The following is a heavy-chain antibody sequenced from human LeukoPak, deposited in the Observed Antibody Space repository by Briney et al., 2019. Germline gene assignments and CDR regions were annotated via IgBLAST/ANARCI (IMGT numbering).Heavy chain of an antibody. Sequence: SETLSLTCTVSGGSISSSSYYWGWIRQPPGKGLEWIGSIYYSGSTYYNPSLKSRVTISVDTSKNQFSLKLSSVTAADTAVYYCARRRYSGNWFDPWGQGTLVTVSS. CDR2: IYYSGST. J-gene: IGHJ5*02. D-gene: IGHD3-9*01. CDR1: GGSISSSSYY. V-gene: IGHV4-39*01. CDR3: ARRRYSGNWFDP.